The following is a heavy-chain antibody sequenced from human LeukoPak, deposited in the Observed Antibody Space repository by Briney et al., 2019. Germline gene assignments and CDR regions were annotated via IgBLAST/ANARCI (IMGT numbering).Heavy chain of an antibody. CDR2: ISGSGGGT. Sequence: GGSLRLSCAASGFTFSTYAMSWVRQAAGKGLEWVSLISGSGGGTYYADSVKGRFTISRDNSKNTLYLQMNSLRAEDTAVYYCALNLGYCSSTSCYRGRNFDYWGQGTLVTVSS. CDR1: GFTFSTYA. V-gene: IGHV3-23*01. J-gene: IGHJ4*02. CDR3: ALNLGYCSSTSCYRGRNFDY. D-gene: IGHD2-2*02.